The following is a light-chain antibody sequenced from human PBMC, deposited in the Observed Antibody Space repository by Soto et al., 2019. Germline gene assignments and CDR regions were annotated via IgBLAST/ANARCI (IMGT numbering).Light chain of an antibody. CDR1: QDISNY. V-gene: IGKV1-27*01. CDR3: QKYDSAPAWT. Sequence: DIQMTQSPSSLSAAVGDRVTIACRASQDISNYLAWYQQKPGRAPKLLIFAASPLQSGVPSRFSGSGSGTEFTLTISSLQPEDVATYYCQKYDSAPAWTFGQGTKVEIK. CDR2: AAS. J-gene: IGKJ1*01.